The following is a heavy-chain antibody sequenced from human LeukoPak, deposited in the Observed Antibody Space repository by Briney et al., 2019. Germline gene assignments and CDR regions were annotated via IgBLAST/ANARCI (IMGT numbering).Heavy chain of an antibody. CDR3: ARAQGDYEPYYFDY. D-gene: IGHD4-17*01. J-gene: IGHJ4*02. CDR2: IIPIFGTA. Sequence: ASVKVSCKASGGTFSSYAIRWVRQAPGQGLEWMGGIIPIFGTANYARKFQGRVTITADESTSTAYMELSSLRSEDTAVYYCARAQGDYEPYYFDYWGQGTLVTVSS. CDR1: GGTFSSYA. V-gene: IGHV1-69*13.